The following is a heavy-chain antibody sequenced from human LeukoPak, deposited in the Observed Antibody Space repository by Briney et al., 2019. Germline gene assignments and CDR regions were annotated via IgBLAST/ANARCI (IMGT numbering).Heavy chain of an antibody. CDR2: IYYSGST. CDR1: GGSISSYY. V-gene: IGHV4-59*01. D-gene: IGHD3-22*01. J-gene: IGHJ4*02. CDR3: ASSYCDSSGSNY. Sequence: SETLSLTCTVSGGSISSYYWSWIRQPPGKGLEWIGYIYYSGSTNYNPSLKSRVTISVDTSKNQFSLKLSSVTAADTAVYYCASSYCDSSGSNYWGQGTLVTVSS.